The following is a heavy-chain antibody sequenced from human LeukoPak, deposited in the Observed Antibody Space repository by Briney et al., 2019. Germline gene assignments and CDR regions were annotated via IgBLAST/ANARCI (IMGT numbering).Heavy chain of an antibody. V-gene: IGHV4-39*01. CDR1: GGSIISSTYY. D-gene: IGHD2-8*01. CDR2: IYYSGTT. Sequence: PSETLSLTCTVSGGSIISSTYYRAWIRQPPGKGLEWIGSIYYSGTTYYNPSLKTRVTISVDTSKNQFSLNLSSVTAADTAVYFCATHASLLMSSGNWGQGTLVTVSS. J-gene: IGHJ4*02. CDR3: ATHASLLMSSGN.